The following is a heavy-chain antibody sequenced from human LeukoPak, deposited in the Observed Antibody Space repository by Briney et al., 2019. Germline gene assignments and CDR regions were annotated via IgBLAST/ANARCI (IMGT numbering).Heavy chain of an antibody. Sequence: GGSLRLSCAASGFSFSTFGMHWARRAPGKGLEWVAVIWNDGSKKFYAESVKGRFTISRDNPQNTLYLQMNRLRAEDTAVYYCGRDSLGGDYWGQGTLVTVSS. D-gene: IGHD3-16*01. CDR3: GRDSLGGDY. CDR1: GFSFSTFG. J-gene: IGHJ4*02. V-gene: IGHV3-33*08. CDR2: IWNDGSKK.